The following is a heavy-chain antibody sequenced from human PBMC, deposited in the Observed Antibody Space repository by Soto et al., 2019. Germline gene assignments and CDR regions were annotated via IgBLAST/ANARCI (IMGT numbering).Heavy chain of an antibody. CDR2: IIPIFGTA. V-gene: IGHV1-69*13. CDR3: ARDPGGNHYYGSGSYYNYYYYYYGMDV. J-gene: IGHJ6*02. Sequence: SVKVSCKASGGTFSSYAISWVRQAPGQGLEWMGGIIPIFGTANYAQKFQGRVTITADESTSTAYMELSSLRSEDTAVYYCARDPGGNHYYGSGSYYNYYYYYYGMDVWGQGTTVTVS. CDR1: GGTFSSYA. D-gene: IGHD3-10*01.